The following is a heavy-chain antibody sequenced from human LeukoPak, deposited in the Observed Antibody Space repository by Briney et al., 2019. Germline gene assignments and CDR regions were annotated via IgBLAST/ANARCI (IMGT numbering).Heavy chain of an antibody. V-gene: IGHV4-59*08. D-gene: IGHD6-19*01. CDR2: IYYSGST. J-gene: IGHJ3*01. Sequence: PSETLSLTCTVSGGSISRYYWSWIRQPPGKGLEWIGYIYYSGSTNYNPSLKSRVTISVDTSKNQFSLKLSSVTAADTAVYYCARHLESSGWTNFDFWGRGTMVTVSS. CDR1: GGSISRYY. CDR3: ARHLESSGWTNFDF.